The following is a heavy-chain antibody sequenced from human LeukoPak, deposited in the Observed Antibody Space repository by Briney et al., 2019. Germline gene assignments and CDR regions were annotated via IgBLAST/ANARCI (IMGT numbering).Heavy chain of an antibody. J-gene: IGHJ4*02. CDR1: GYTFSDYT. V-gene: IGHV3-48*01. CDR2: ISSGGSVM. Sequence: GGSLRLSCGASGYTFSDYTMNWVRQAPGKGPEWISYISSGGSVMHYADSVKGRFTISRDNVENSLYLQMNSLRVEDTAVYYSTRDLESWGQGVLVTVSS. CDR3: TRDLES.